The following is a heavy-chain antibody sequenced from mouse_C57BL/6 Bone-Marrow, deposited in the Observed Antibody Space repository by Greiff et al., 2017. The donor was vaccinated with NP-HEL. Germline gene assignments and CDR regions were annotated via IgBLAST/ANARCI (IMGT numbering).Heavy chain of an antibody. CDR3: ARDYYGSSYAWFAY. Sequence: VQLQQSGPELVKPGASVKISCKASGYAFSSSWMNWVKQRPGKGLEWIGRIYPGDGDTNYNGKFKGKATLTADKSSSPAYMQLSSLTSEDSAVYFCARDYYGSSYAWFAYWGQGTLVTVSA. V-gene: IGHV1-82*01. J-gene: IGHJ3*01. CDR2: IYPGDGDT. D-gene: IGHD1-1*01. CDR1: GYAFSSSW.